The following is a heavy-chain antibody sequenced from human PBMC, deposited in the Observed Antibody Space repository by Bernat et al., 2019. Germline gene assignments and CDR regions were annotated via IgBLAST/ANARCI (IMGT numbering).Heavy chain of an antibody. V-gene: IGHV4-59*01. CDR1: GGSIRSYY. J-gene: IGHJ6*03. CDR2: IYYSGCT. CDR3: ARGGAYGSLYYYYMDV. D-gene: IGHD3-10*01. Sequence: QVQLQESGPGLVKPSETLSLSCTVSGGSIRSYYWSWIRQPPGRGLEWIGFIYYSGCTNYNPPLKSRVTISVDTSKNQFSLKLSSVTAVDTAVYYCARGGAYGSLYYYYMDVWGKGTTVTVSS.